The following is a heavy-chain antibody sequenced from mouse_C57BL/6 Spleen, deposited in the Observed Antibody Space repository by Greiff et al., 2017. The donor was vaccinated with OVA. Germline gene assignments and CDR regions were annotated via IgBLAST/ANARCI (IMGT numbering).Heavy chain of an antibody. CDR3: AREGNYGSSSAWFAY. Sequence: VQLKQSGGGLVKPGGSLKLSCAASGFTFSSYAMSWVRQTPEKRLEWVATISDGGSYTYYPDNVKGRFTISRDNAKNNLYLQMSHLKSEDTAMYYCAREGNYGSSSAWFAYWGQGTLVTVSA. D-gene: IGHD1-1*01. J-gene: IGHJ3*01. V-gene: IGHV5-4*01. CDR2: ISDGGSYT. CDR1: GFTFSSYA.